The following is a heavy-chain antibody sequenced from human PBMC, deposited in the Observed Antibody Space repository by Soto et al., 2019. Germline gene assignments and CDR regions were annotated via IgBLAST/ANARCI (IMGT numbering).Heavy chain of an antibody. CDR1: GGNFSTHA. J-gene: IGHJ4*02. CDR2: IIPMFNTT. CDR3: ARDAYERGSIDY. V-gene: IGHV1-69*01. Sequence: QVQLVQSGAEVKKPGSSVKVSCKASGGNFSTHAISWVRQAPGQGLVWMGGIIPMFNTTISAQKFQGRVTFTADEYSSTSYMKLGSLRSEGTAEYYCARDAYERGSIDYWGQVTLGTGSS. D-gene: IGHD3-16*01.